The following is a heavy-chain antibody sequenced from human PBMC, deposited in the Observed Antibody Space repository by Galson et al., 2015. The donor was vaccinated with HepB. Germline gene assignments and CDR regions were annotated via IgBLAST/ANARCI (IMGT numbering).Heavy chain of an antibody. V-gene: IGHV3-33*08. J-gene: IGHJ6*03. Sequence: SLRLSCAASGFTFSSYGMHWVRQAPGKGLEWVAVIWCDGSNKYYADSVKGRFNISRDNSKNTLYLQMNSLRAEDTAVYYCARDAFTQYNYDFWSGYYTIHYYYYYMDVWGKWTTVTVSS. D-gene: IGHD3-3*01. CDR2: IWCDGSNK. CDR3: ARDAFTQYNYDFWSGYYTIHYYYYYMDV. CDR1: GFTFSSYG.